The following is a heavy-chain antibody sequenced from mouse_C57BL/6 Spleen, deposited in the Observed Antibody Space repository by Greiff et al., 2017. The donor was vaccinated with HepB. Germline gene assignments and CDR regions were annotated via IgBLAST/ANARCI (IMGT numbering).Heavy chain of an antibody. CDR3: ARGEKPDWYFDV. J-gene: IGHJ1*03. CDR1: GYAFSSSW. CDR2: IYPGDGDT. V-gene: IGHV1-82*01. Sequence: QVQLQQSGPELVKPGASVKISCKASGYAFSSSWMNWVKQRPGKGLEWIGRIYPGDGDTNYNGKFKGKATLTADKSSSTAYMQLSSLTSEDYAVYFCARGEKPDWYFDVWGTGTTVTVSS.